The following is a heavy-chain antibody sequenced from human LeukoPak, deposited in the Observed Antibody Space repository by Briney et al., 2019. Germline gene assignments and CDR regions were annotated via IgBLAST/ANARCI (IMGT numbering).Heavy chain of an antibody. CDR2: ISGSDPGT. CDR1: GFSFSTYA. V-gene: IGHV3-23*01. Sequence: GGSLRLSCAASGFSFSTYAMSWVRQIPGKGLEWVSAISGSDPGTYYADSVKGRFTISRVNSRNTLYLQMNRLRVEDTAVYYCAKGSRGSCRGAYCYSFDNWGQGAVVTVSS. J-gene: IGHJ4*02. CDR3: AKGSRGSCRGAYCYSFDN. D-gene: IGHD2-21*02.